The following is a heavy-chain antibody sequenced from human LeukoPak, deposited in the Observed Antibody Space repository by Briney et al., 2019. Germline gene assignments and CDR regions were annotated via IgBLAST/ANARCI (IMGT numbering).Heavy chain of an antibody. CDR3: ARGIMTTVPNFDY. D-gene: IGHD4-11*01. V-gene: IGHV4-59*01. J-gene: IGHJ4*02. CDR2: VYYSAST. Sequence: SETLSLTCTVSGGSINGYYWSWIRQPPGKGLEWIGYVYYSASTNYSPSLKSRVTISVDTSKKQFSLRLSSVAAAETAFYYCARGIMTTVPNFDYWGQGTLVTVSS. CDR1: GGSINGYY.